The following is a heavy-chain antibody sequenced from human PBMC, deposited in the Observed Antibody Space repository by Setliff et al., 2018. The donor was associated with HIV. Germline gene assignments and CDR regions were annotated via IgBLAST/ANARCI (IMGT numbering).Heavy chain of an antibody. Sequence: KPSETLSLTCTVSGGSISGYYWGWIRQPPGKGLEWIGSIYESGSTYYNPSLKSRVSISVDGSKNQFSLKLKSVTAADTAVYYCARWHPPYGFWEEDYWGQGTLVTVSS. D-gene: IGHD3-10*01. CDR3: ARWHPPYGFWEEDY. CDR1: GGSISGYY. J-gene: IGHJ4*02. V-gene: IGHV4-39*01. CDR2: IYESGST.